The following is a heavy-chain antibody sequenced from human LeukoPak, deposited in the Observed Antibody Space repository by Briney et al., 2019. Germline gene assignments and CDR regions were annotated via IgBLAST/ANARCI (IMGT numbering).Heavy chain of an antibody. D-gene: IGHD4-17*01. CDR3: ARRSTVTRDVDI. Sequence: GGSLRLSCAASGFTVSSNYMIWVRQAPGKGLEWVSVIYSGGDTYYADSVKGRFTISRDNSKNTGYLQVNSLRAEDTAVYYCARRSTVTRDVDIWGQGTMVTVSS. J-gene: IGHJ3*02. CDR2: IYSGGDT. V-gene: IGHV3-66*04. CDR1: GFTVSSNY.